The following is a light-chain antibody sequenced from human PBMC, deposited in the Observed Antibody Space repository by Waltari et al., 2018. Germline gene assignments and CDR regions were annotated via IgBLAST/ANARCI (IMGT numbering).Light chain of an antibody. CDR1: SSNIGPGYD. V-gene: IGLV1-40*01. J-gene: IGLJ2*01. CDR2: GNS. Sequence: QSVLTQPPSVSGAPGQRLTISCTGSSSNIGPGYDVPWYQQLPGTAPKLLIHGNSNRPSGVPDRFSGSKSGTSASLAITGLQAEDEADYYCQSYDSSLYVVFGGGTKLTVL. CDR3: QSYDSSLYVV.